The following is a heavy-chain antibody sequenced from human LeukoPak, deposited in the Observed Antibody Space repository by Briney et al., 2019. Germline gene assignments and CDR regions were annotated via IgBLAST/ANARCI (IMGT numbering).Heavy chain of an antibody. CDR3: ARSQGYDSSGYYGDY. CDR2: ISSSSSYI. Sequence: PGGSLRLSCAASGFTFSSYSMNWVRQAPGKGLEWVSSISSSSSYIYYADSVKGRFTISRDNAKNSLYLQMNSLRAEDTAVYYCARSQGYDSSGYYGDYWGQGTLVTVSS. CDR1: GFTFSSYS. J-gene: IGHJ4*02. D-gene: IGHD3-22*01. V-gene: IGHV3-21*01.